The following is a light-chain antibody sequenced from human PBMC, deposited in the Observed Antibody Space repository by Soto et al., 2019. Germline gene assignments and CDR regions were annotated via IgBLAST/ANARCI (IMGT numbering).Light chain of an antibody. CDR2: GAS. V-gene: IGKV3-11*01. J-gene: IGKJ2*01. Sequence: EIVLTQSPATLSLSPGERATLSCRASQSVSNYLAWYQQKPGQAPRLLVYGASNRATGIPARFTGSGSGTDFTLTITSLEPEDFAVYYCQHRGEWPRTFGQGTKLEIK. CDR3: QHRGEWPRT. CDR1: QSVSNY.